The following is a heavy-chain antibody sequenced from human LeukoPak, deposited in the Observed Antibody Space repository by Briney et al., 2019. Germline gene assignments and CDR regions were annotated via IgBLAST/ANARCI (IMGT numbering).Heavy chain of an antibody. CDR1: GFTFSSYS. J-gene: IGHJ4*02. CDR2: IRSKAYGGTT. Sequence: GGSLRLSCAASGFTFSSYSMNWVRQAPGKGLEWVGFIRSKAYGGTTEYAASVKGRFTISRDDSKSIAYLQMNSLKTEDTAVYYCTRGGGNSLTLDYWGQGTLVTVSS. V-gene: IGHV3-49*04. CDR3: TRGGGNSLTLDY. D-gene: IGHD4-23*01.